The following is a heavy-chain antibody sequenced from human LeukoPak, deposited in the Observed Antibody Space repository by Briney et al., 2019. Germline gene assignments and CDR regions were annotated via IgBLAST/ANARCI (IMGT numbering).Heavy chain of an antibody. CDR3: ARLIVATITNNWFDP. CDR1: GFTFSDYY. CDR2: ISSSGSTI. Sequence: PGGSLRLSCAASGFTFSDYYMSWIRQAPGRGLEWVSYISSSGSTIYYADSVKGRFTISRDNAKNSLYLQMNSLRAEDTAVYYCARLIVATITNNWFDPWGQGTLVTVSS. J-gene: IGHJ5*02. V-gene: IGHV3-11*01. D-gene: IGHD5-12*01.